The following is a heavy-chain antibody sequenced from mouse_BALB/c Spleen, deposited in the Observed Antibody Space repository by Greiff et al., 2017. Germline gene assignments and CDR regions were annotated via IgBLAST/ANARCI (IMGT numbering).Heavy chain of an antibody. CDR2: IYPGDGST. V-gene: IGHV1S56*01. J-gene: IGHJ2*01. CDR3: ARSEGSYYFDY. CDR1: GYSFTGYT. Sequence: QVQLQQSGPELVKPGASMKISCKASGYSFTGYTMNWVKQRPGQGLEWIGWIYPGDGSTKYNEKFKGKATLTADKSSSTAYMQLSSLTSENSAVYFCARSEGSYYFDYWGQGTTLTVSS.